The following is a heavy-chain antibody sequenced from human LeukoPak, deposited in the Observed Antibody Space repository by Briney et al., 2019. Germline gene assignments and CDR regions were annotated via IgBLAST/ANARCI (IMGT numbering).Heavy chain of an antibody. CDR1: GGSFSGYY. D-gene: IGHD2-2*01. CDR2: INHSGST. Sequence: SETLSLTCAVYGGSFSGYYWNWVRQPPGKGLEWIGEINHSGSTNYNSSLESRVTISLDTSKNQFSLKLSSVTAADTAVYFCTRGLLVPAATRYWYFDLWGRGILVTVSS. CDR3: TRGLLVPAATRYWYFDL. V-gene: IGHV4-34*01. J-gene: IGHJ2*01.